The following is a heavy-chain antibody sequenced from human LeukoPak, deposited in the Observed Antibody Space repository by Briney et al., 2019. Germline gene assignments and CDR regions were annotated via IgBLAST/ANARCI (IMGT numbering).Heavy chain of an antibody. CDR2: IIPIFGTA. D-gene: IGHD5-24*01. CDR3: ARGGDGYNLQTYFDY. Sequence: SVKVSCKASGGTFSSYAISWVRQAPGQGLEWMGGIIPIFGTANYAQKFQGGVTITADESTSTAYMELSSLRSEDTAVYYCARGGDGYNLQTYFDYWGQGTLVTVSS. J-gene: IGHJ4*02. V-gene: IGHV1-69*13. CDR1: GGTFSSYA.